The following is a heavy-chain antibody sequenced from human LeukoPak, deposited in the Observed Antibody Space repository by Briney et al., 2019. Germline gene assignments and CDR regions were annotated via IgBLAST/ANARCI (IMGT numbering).Heavy chain of an antibody. CDR2: ISWNSGSI. CDR3: AKDQDIVDYYGMDV. Sequence: QPGRSLRLSCAASGFTFNDYAMHWVRQAPGKGLEWVSGISWNSGSIGYADSVKGRFTISRDNAKNSLYLQMNSLRAEGTALYYCAKDQDIVDYYGMDVWGQGTTVTVSS. V-gene: IGHV3-9*01. CDR1: GFTFNDYA. D-gene: IGHD2-15*01. J-gene: IGHJ6*02.